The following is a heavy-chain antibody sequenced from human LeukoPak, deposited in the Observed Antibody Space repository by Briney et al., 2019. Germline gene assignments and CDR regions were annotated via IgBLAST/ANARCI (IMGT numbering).Heavy chain of an antibody. V-gene: IGHV3-23*01. CDR3: AKQSAGSAAWYSLHYDF. CDR2: VDGGGGGT. J-gene: IGHJ4*02. CDR1: GFTLSSYA. D-gene: IGHD6-13*01. Sequence: GGSLRLTCAASGFTLSSYAMTWVCQAPGRGLEWVSSVDGGGGGTYYADSVKGRFTISRDNSKDTLYLQMNGLRAEDTAVYFCAKQSAGSAAWYSLHYDFWGQGTLVTVSS.